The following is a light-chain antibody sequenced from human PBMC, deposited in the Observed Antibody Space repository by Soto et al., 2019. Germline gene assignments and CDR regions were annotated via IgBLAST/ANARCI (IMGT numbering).Light chain of an antibody. V-gene: IGKV3-20*01. CDR3: QQYGSSPTT. CDR1: SRVSRNY. Sequence: EIAVTQSPVTLSLSPWERATLSCRTSSRVSRNYLVWYQQKPGQAPRLLIYGASGRDTGIPDRFSGSGSGTDFTLTISRLEPEDFAVYYCQQYGSSPTTFGHGTKVDIK. J-gene: IGKJ1*01. CDR2: GAS.